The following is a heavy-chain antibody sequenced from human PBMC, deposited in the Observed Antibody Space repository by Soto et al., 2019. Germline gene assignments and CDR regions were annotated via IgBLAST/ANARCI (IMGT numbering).Heavy chain of an antibody. CDR2: IWYDGSNK. D-gene: IGHD2-15*01. J-gene: IGHJ4*02. V-gene: IGHV3-33*01. CDR1: GFTFSSYG. Sequence: QVQLVESGGGVVQPGRSLRLSCAASGFTFSSYGMHWVRQAPGKGLEWVAVIWYDGSNKYYADSVKGRFTISRDNSKNTLYLQMHRLRAEDTAVYYWAREGTYCSGGSCYPHFDYWGQGTLVTVSS. CDR3: AREGTYCSGGSCYPHFDY.